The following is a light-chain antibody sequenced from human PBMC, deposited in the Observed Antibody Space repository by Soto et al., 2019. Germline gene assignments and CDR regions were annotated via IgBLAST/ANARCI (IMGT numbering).Light chain of an antibody. CDR1: QGISSA. J-gene: IGKJ3*01. CDR2: DAS. CDR3: QHFDDYPFT. Sequence: ASPLTQSPSSLSASVGDSVTITCRASQGISSALAWYQQTPGRAPKLLIYDASTLASGVPSRFSGSRSGTDFTLTVSSLQPDEFATDSCQHFDDYPFTFGTGNKVDI. V-gene: IGKV1D-13*01.